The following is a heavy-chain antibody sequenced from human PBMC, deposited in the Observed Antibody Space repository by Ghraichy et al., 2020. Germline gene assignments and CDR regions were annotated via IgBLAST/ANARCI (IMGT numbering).Heavy chain of an antibody. CDR2: ISSRSSTI. J-gene: IGHJ4*02. CDR3: ARDMDWVFDY. D-gene: IGHD2-2*03. CDR1: GFTFSSYS. Sequence: GGSLRLSCAASGFTFSSYSMNWVRQAPGKGLEWVSYISSRSSTIYYADSVKGRFTISRDNDNNSLYLQMNSLRDEDTAVYYCARDMDWVFDYWGQGALVTVSS. V-gene: IGHV3-48*02.